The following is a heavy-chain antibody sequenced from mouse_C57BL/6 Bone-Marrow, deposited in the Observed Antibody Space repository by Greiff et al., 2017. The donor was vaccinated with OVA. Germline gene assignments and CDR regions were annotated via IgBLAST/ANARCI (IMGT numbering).Heavy chain of an antibody. CDR3: ARRGDGYALAMDY. CDR1: GYTFTNYW. Sequence: VQLQQSGAELVRPGTSVKMSCKASGYTFTNYWIGWAKQRPGHGLEWIGDIYPGGGYTNYNEKFKGKATLTADKSSSTAYMQFSSLTSEDSAIYYCARRGDGYALAMDYWGQGTSVTVSS. CDR2: IYPGGGYT. D-gene: IGHD2-2*01. J-gene: IGHJ4*01. V-gene: IGHV1-63*01.